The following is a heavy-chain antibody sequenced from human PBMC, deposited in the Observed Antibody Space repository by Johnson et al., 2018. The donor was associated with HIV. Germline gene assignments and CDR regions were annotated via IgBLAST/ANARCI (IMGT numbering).Heavy chain of an antibody. CDR3: AKDLETYGDLRRMDAFDI. Sequence: QVQLVESGGGLVQPGGSLRLSCAASGFTFSSYAMHLVRQAPGKGLEWVAVISYDGSNKYYADSVKGRFTISRDNSKNTLYLQMNSLRTEDTAVYYCAKDLETYGDLRRMDAFDIWGQGTMVTVSS. D-gene: IGHD4-17*01. J-gene: IGHJ3*02. CDR1: GFTFSSYA. V-gene: IGHV3-30-3*01. CDR2: ISYDGSNK.